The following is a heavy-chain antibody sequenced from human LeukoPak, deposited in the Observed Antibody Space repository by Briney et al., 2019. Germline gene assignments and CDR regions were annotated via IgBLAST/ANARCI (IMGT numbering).Heavy chain of an antibody. D-gene: IGHD2-2*01. V-gene: IGHV3-23*01. CDR2: ISGSGGST. J-gene: IGHJ4*02. CDR3: ATDRGIVVVPAAILEY. Sequence: TGGSLRLSCAASGFTFSNHAMSWVRQAPGKGLEWVSGISGSGGSTYYADAVKGRFTISRDNSKNTLYLQMNSLRAEDTAVYYCATDRGIVVVPAAILEYWGQGTMVTVSS. CDR1: GFTFSNHA.